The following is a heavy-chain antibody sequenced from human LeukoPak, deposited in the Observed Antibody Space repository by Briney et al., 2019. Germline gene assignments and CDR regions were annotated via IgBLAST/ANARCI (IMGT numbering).Heavy chain of an antibody. Sequence: PGGSLRLSCAASGFIFSSYEMNWVRQAPGKGLEWVSYISSSGSPRHYADSVKGRFTISRDNAKNSLYLQMDNLRAEDTAVYYCARVGQQQADYWGQGTLVTVSS. CDR2: ISSSGSPR. V-gene: IGHV3-48*03. D-gene: IGHD6-13*01. J-gene: IGHJ4*02. CDR3: ARVGQQQADY. CDR1: GFIFSSYE.